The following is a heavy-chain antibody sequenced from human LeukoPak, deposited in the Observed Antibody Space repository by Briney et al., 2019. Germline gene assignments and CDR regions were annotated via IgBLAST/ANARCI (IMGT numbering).Heavy chain of an antibody. Sequence: GGSLRLSCAASGFTFSTYWMHWVRQAPGKGLVWVSGISGSGDNTYYADSVKGRFTISRDNSKNTLYVQVNSLGTEDTAAYYCAKGSYYDSSGSFYFDYWGQGTLVTVSS. CDR1: GFTFSTYW. CDR3: AKGSYYDSSGSFYFDY. J-gene: IGHJ4*02. D-gene: IGHD3-22*01. V-gene: IGHV3-23*01. CDR2: ISGSGDNT.